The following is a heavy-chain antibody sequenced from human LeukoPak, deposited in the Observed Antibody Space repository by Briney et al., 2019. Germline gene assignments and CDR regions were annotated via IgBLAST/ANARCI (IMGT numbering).Heavy chain of an antibody. CDR1: GFAFDYYW. Sequence: GGSLRLSCAASGFAFDYYWMHWVRQAPGTGLEWVSTISGSGGTTYYADSVKGRFTISRDNSKNTLYLQMNSLRPEDTAVYYCAKLHNLNCDYWGLGTLATVSS. CDR3: AKLHNLNCDY. CDR2: ISGSGGTT. V-gene: IGHV3-23*01. D-gene: IGHD1-14*01. J-gene: IGHJ4*02.